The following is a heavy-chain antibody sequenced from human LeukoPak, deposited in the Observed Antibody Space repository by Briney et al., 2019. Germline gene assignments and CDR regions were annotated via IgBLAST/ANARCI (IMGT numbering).Heavy chain of an antibody. CDR1: GGSIKSNNW. CDR2: IYHSGST. Sequence: SGTLSLTCAVSGGSIKSNNWWSWVRQPPGKGLEWIGEIYHSGSTNYNPSLESRVTISVDTSKNQFSLKLSSVTAADTAVYYCARTDILTGYYHFDYWGQGTLVTVSS. V-gene: IGHV4-4*02. J-gene: IGHJ4*02. CDR3: ARTDILTGYYHFDY. D-gene: IGHD3-9*01.